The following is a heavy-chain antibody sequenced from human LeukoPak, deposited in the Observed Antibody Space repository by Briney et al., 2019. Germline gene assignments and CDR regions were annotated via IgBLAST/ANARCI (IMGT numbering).Heavy chain of an antibody. CDR2: IYPGGSDT. D-gene: IGHD4-17*01. J-gene: IGHJ4*02. Sequence: GESLKISCEGSGYIFTNYRIGWVRQMPGKGLEWMGIIYPGGSDTRNSPSFQGQVTISADKSISTAYLQWSSLKASDTAMYYCARQFAVTTQLDYWGQGTLVTVSS. CDR1: GYIFTNYR. CDR3: ARQFAVTTQLDY. V-gene: IGHV5-51*01.